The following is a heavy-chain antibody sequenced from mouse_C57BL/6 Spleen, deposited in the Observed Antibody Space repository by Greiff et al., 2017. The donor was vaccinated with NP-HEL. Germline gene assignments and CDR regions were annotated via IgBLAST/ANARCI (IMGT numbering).Heavy chain of an antibody. CDR3: ARSYSNYEAMDY. CDR1: GYTFTDYY. J-gene: IGHJ4*01. V-gene: IGHV1-26*01. D-gene: IGHD2-5*01. CDR2: INPNNGGT. Sequence: EVQLQQSGPELVKPGASVKISCKASGYTFTDYYMNWVKQSHGKSLEWIGDINPNNGGTSYNQKFKGKATLTVDKSSSTAYMELRSLTSEDSAVYYCARSYSNYEAMDYWGQGTSVTVSS.